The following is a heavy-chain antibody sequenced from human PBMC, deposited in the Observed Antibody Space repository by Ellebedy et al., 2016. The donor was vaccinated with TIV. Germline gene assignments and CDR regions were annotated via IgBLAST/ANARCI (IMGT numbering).Heavy chain of an antibody. D-gene: IGHD3-22*01. CDR3: ARDGEGYYDSSGYQVYFQH. Sequence: GESLKISCAASGFTFSHYAMHWVRQAPGKGLEWVAVISFDGSKNHYADSVKGRFAISRDNSKDTVYVQMNSLRAEDTAVYYCARDGEGYYDSSGYQVYFQHWGQGTLVTVSS. J-gene: IGHJ1*01. V-gene: IGHV3-30*09. CDR1: GFTFSHYA. CDR2: ISFDGSKN.